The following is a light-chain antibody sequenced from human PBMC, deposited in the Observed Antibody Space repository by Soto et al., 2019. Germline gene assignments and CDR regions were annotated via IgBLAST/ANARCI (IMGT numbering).Light chain of an antibody. CDR2: DAS. CDR1: PSISTC. J-gene: IGKJ5*01. Sequence: DIQLTQSPSTRSSSPGERATLTGRASPSISTCLAWYQQKPCKAPKLLIYDASSLESGVPARFSGSGSGTDFTLTISSLQPEDLAFYYCQQYRSYPMYTFGQGTRLEIK. CDR3: QQYRSYPMYT. V-gene: IGKV1-5*01.